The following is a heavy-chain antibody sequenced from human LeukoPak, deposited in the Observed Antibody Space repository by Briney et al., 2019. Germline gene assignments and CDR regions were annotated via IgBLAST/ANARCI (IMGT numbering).Heavy chain of an antibody. CDR3: AKVLRGATIAPGQNYFDY. Sequence: GGSLRLSCAASRFTFSSYAMSWVRQAPGKGLEWVSGIRGSGANTYYADSVKGRFTFSRDNSKNTLYLQMNSLRAEDTAVYYCAKVLRGATIAPGQNYFDYWGQGTLVTVSS. V-gene: IGHV3-23*01. CDR1: RFTFSSYA. CDR2: IRGSGANT. J-gene: IGHJ4*02. D-gene: IGHD6-13*01.